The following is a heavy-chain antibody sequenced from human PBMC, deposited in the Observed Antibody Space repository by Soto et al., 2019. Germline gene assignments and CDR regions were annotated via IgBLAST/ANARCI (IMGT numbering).Heavy chain of an antibody. CDR2: IYPGDSDT. V-gene: IGHV5-51*01. J-gene: IGHJ4*02. CDR1: GYSYASYR. D-gene: IGHD5-12*01. Sequence: XESLKISVKGCGYSYASYRIGWMRQMPGKGLDWMEIIYPGDSDTRYSPSFQGQVTISADKSISTAYLQWSTLKASDTAMYYCARSPQMATIRYYFEYWGQGTLVTVSS. CDR3: ARSPQMATIRYYFEY.